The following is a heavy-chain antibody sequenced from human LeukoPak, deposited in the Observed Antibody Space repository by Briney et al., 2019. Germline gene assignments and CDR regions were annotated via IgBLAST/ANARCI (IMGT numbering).Heavy chain of an antibody. J-gene: IGHJ5*02. D-gene: IGHD2-15*01. V-gene: IGHV4-39*07. CDR1: GGSISSSSYY. CDR3: ARARVGYCSGGSCYGWFDP. CDR2: IYYSGST. Sequence: PSETLSLTCTVSGGSISSSSYYWGWIRQPPGKGLEWIGSIYYSGSTYYNPSLKSRVTISVDTSKNQFSLKLSSVTAADTAVYYCARARVGYCSGGSCYGWFDPWGQGTLVTVSS.